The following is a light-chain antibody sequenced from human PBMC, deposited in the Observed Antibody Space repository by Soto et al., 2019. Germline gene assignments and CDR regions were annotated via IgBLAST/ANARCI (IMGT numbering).Light chain of an antibody. CDR2: AAS. CDR3: QQGGSPPLT. CDR1: QSISNW. J-gene: IGKJ5*01. V-gene: IGKV1-12*01. Sequence: DIQMTQSPSSVSASVGDRVTITFRASQSISNWLAWYQQKPGTVPKLLIYAASSSQSGVPSRFSGSGAGKDFTLTITSLQPEDFGTYYCQQGGSPPLTFGQGTRLEIK.